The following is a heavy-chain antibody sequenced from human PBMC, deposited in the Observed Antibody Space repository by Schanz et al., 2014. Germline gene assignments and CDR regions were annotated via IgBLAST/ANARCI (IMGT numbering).Heavy chain of an antibody. D-gene: IGHD5-18*01. Sequence: QVQLVESGGGVVQPWRSLRLSCAASGFTFRSHGMHWVRQAPGKGLEWVALISYDENNKFYTDSVKGRFTISRDNSRNTLYLEIDTLRPEDTAVYFCAREMDTAIGDYWGQGTLVTVSS. V-gene: IGHV3-30*03. CDR2: ISYDENNK. CDR3: AREMDTAIGDY. J-gene: IGHJ4*02. CDR1: GFTFRSHG.